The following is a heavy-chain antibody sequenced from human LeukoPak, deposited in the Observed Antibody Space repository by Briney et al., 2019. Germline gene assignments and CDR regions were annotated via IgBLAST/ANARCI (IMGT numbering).Heavy chain of an antibody. D-gene: IGHD3-22*01. Sequence: GGSLRLSCAASGFTFGDYAMHWVRQAPGKGLEWVSLISGDGGSTYYADSVKGRFTISRDNSKSSLYLQMNSLRTEDTALYYCAKGYYDSSGYYGYWGQGTLVTVSS. CDR2: ISGDGGST. CDR1: GFTFGDYA. J-gene: IGHJ4*02. V-gene: IGHV3-43*02. CDR3: AKGYYDSSGYYGY.